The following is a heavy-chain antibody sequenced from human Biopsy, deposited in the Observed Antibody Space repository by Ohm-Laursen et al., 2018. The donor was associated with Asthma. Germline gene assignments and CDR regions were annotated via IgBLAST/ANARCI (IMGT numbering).Heavy chain of an antibody. J-gene: IGHJ2*01. CDR3: ARVPTTLRYFDL. D-gene: IGHD2-15*01. CDR1: GGSVSSGSYY. Sequence: SETLSLTCTASGGSVSSGSYYWSWIRQPPGKGLAWVSYISYSGSTDYNPSLKSRLTISMDTSKNQFSLKLSSVTAADAAVYYCARVPTTLRYFDLWGRGTLVTASS. V-gene: IGHV4-61*01. CDR2: ISYSGST.